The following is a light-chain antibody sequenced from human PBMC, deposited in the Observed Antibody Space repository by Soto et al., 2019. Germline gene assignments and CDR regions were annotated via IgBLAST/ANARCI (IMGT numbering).Light chain of an antibody. CDR1: RSVSNNY. CDR3: QQYGISPT. CDR2: DVS. V-gene: IGKV3-20*01. Sequence: EIVLTQSPGTLSLSPGERATLSCRSSRSVSNNYLAWYQQKPGQAPRLLIYDVSSRATGIPDRFSGSGSGTDFTLTISRLEDVDFAVYYCQQYGISPTFGQGTKVEIK. J-gene: IGKJ1*01.